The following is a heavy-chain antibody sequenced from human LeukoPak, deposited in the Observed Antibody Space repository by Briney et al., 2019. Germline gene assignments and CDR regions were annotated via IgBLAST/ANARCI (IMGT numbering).Heavy chain of an antibody. V-gene: IGHV1-24*01. J-gene: IGHJ5*02. CDR1: GYTLSELT. Sequence: ASVKVSCKVSGYTLSELTIHWVRQTPGKGLEWMGGFDPEGGETIYARNFRGRVTMTEDTFTNTAYMDIRSLTSEDTAVYYCATRHLASSCFDLWGQGTLVTVSS. CDR2: FDPEGGET. D-gene: IGHD3-16*01. CDR3: ATRHLASSCFDL.